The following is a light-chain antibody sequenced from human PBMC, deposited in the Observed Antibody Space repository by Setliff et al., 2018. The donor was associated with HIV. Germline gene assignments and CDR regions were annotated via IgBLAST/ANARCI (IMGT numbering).Light chain of an antibody. V-gene: IGLV2-14*01. CDR2: EVS. CDR3: SSYASSGTLVV. Sequence: QSALARPASVSGSPGQSITISCTGTSSDVGGYNYVSWYQQHPGKAPKLMIYEVSNRPPGVSNRFSGSKSGNTASLTISGLQAEDEADYYCSSYASSGTLVVFGGGTKVTVL. J-gene: IGLJ2*01. CDR1: SSDVGGYNY.